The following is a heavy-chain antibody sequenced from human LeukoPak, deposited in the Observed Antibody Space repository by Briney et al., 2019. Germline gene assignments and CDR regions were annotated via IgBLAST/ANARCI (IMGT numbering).Heavy chain of an antibody. V-gene: IGHV4-30-4*01. CDR2: IYYSGST. CDR1: GGSISSGDYY. CDR3: ARDSALLWFGELDS. J-gene: IGHJ4*02. Sequence: SQTLSLTCSVSGGSISSGDYYWSWIRQTLGKGLEWIGNIYYSGSTNYNASLKSRITISLDTSRNQFSLKLTSVTAADTAVYFCARDSALLWFGELDSWGQGTVVTVSS. D-gene: IGHD3-10*01.